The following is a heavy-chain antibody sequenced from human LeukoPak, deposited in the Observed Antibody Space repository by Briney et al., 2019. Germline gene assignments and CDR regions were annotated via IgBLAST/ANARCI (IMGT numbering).Heavy chain of an antibody. V-gene: IGHV3-74*01. Sequence: GGSLRLSCTASGFSFSGHWMHWARQLPGKGLVWVSRISPTGSTTSYADSVKGRFTVSRDNAKNTLYLQVNNLRAEDTAVYYCARGPYSNWSGLDFWGQGTLLTVSS. CDR1: GFSFSGHW. CDR3: ARGPYSNWSGLDF. D-gene: IGHD6-6*01. CDR2: ISPTGSTT. J-gene: IGHJ4*02.